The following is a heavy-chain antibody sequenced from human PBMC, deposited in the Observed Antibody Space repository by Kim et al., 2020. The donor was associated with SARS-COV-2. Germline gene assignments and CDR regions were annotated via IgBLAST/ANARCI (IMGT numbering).Heavy chain of an antibody. CDR3: ARHPLRLGELSLAYSGMDV. Sequence: GGSLRLSCAASGFSFSSYAMSWVRQVPGKGLEWVSGITGRGCSTFYADSVKGRFTISRDNSKTTLYLQMNSLRAEDTAVYYCARHPLRLGELSLAYSGMDVWGQGTTVTVSS. V-gene: IGHV3-23*01. CDR1: GFSFSSYA. D-gene: IGHD3-16*01. CDR2: ITGRGCST. J-gene: IGHJ6*02.